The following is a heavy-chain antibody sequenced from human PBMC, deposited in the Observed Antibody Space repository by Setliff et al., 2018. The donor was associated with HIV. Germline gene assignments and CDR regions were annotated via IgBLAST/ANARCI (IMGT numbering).Heavy chain of an antibody. CDR3: AMTKMIYYFDY. J-gene: IGHJ4*02. CDR1: GYTFTSYA. V-gene: IGHV1-3*01. D-gene: IGHD3-16*01. Sequence: ASVKVSCKASGYTFTSYAMHWVRQAPGQRLEWMGWINPDNGNTQYSQKFRGRVTMTRDTSANTVFMQMSSLRSEDTSIFYCAMTKMIYYFDYWGPGTLVTVSS. CDR2: INPDNGNT.